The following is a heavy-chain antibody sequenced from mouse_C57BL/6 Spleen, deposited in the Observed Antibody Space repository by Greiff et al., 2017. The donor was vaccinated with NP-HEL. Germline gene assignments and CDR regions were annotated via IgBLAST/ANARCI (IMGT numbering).Heavy chain of an antibody. CDR1: GYTFTSYW. CDR3: ARRSTVVADWYFDV. Sequence: VQLQQPGAELVKPGASVKLSCKASGYTFTSYWLQWVKQRPGQGLEWIGEIDPSDGYTTYNQKFKGKATLTVDTSSSTAYMQLSSLTSEDSAVYYCARRSTVVADWYFDVWGTGTTVTVSS. D-gene: IGHD1-1*01. J-gene: IGHJ1*03. V-gene: IGHV1-50*01. CDR2: IDPSDGYT.